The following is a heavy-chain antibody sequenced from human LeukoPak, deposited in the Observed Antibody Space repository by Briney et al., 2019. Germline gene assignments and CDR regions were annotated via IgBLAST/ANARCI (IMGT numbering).Heavy chain of an antibody. CDR1: GYTFTGYY. CDR3: ARLPPGFGATNSDY. V-gene: IGHV1-2*06. D-gene: IGHD1-26*01. CDR2: INPNSGGT. Sequence: ASVKVSCKASGYTFTGYYIHWVRQAPGQGLEWMGRINPNSGGTNYAQKFQGRVTVTRDTSISTAYMELSRLRSDDTAVYYCARLPPGFGATNSDYWGQGTLVTVSS. J-gene: IGHJ4*02.